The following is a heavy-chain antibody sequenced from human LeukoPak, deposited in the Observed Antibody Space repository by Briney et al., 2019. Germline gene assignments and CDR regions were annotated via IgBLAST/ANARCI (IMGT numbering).Heavy chain of an antibody. J-gene: IGHJ4*02. V-gene: IGHV3-11*05. D-gene: IGHD1-26*01. CDR1: GFTFSDYY. CDR3: ARVGGATAVTMYFEY. CDR2: ISSSSSYI. Sequence: GGSLRLSCAASGFTFSDYYMSWIRQAPGKGLEWVSYISSSSSYINYADSVKGRFTISRDNAKNSLDLQMNSLRAEDTAVYYCARVGGATAVTMYFEYWGQGTLVTVTS.